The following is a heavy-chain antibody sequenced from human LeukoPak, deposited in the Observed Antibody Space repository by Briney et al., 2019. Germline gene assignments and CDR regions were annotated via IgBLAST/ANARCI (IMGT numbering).Heavy chain of an antibody. D-gene: IGHD6-19*01. CDR1: GGSIGGHTFY. V-gene: IGHV4-39*01. CDR3: AKLTALAGHRGAFDI. Sequence: EASETLSPTCNVSGGSIGGHTFYWDWIRQPPGKGLEWIATIYYNGNTFYNPSLKSRVAISIDMSKSQFFLHLTSVSAADTAVYYCAKLTALAGHRGAFDIWGPGTLVTVSS. CDR2: IYYNGNT. J-gene: IGHJ3*02.